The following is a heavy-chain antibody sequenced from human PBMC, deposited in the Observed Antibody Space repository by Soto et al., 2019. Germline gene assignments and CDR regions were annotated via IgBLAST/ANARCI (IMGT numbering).Heavy chain of an antibody. CDR1: GGSISSYY. D-gene: IGHD3-10*01. Sequence: PSETLSLTCTVSGGSISSYYWSWIRQPPGKGLEWIGYIYYSGSTNYNPSLKSRVTISVDTSKNQFSLKLSSVTAADTAVYYCARGRSITMVRGVITPAPRFDPWGQGTLVTISS. J-gene: IGHJ5*02. V-gene: IGHV4-59*01. CDR2: IYYSGST. CDR3: ARGRSITMVRGVITPAPRFDP.